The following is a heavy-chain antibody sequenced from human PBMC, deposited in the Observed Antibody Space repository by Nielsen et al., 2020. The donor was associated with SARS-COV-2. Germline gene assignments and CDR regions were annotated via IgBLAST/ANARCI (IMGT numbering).Heavy chain of an antibody. J-gene: IGHJ2*01. CDR2: INHSGST. CDR1: GGSFSGYY. CDR3: ARIGTGAIAWYFEL. V-gene: IGHV4-34*01. D-gene: IGHD3/OR15-3a*01. Sequence: SETLSLTCAVYGGSFSGYYWSWIRQPPGKGLEWIGEINHSGSTNYNPSLKSRVTISVDTSKNQFSLKLSSVTAADTAVYYCARIGTGAIAWYFELWGRGTLVTVSS.